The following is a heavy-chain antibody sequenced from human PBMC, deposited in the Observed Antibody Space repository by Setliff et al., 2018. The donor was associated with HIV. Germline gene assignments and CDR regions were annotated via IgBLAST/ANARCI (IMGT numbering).Heavy chain of an antibody. CDR3: ARDWRHGYDLNFDY. CDR2: ISSSGTTT. D-gene: IGHD5-12*01. V-gene: IGHV3-11*04. Sequence: GSLRLSCAGSGSGGSGFTFSDYYISWVRQAPGKGLEWLSYISSSGTTTYYADSVKGRFTISRDNAKNSVLLQMNSLRAEDTAMYYCARDWRHGYDLNFDYWGQGTLVTVSS. CDR1: GFTFSDYY. J-gene: IGHJ4*02.